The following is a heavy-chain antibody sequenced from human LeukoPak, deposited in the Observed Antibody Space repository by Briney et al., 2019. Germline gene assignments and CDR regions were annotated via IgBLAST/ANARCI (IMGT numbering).Heavy chain of an antibody. CDR1: GGSISTNGYY. Sequence: SETLSLACYVSGGSISTNGYYWGWIRQSPGKGLEWIGSIYYTGSTYYNPSLKSRVTVSVDTSRNQFSLKLSSMTAADTAVYYCARLAAAGDFDCWGQGTLVTVSS. CDR2: IYYTGST. CDR3: ARLAAAGDFDC. V-gene: IGHV4-39*01. D-gene: IGHD6-13*01. J-gene: IGHJ4*02.